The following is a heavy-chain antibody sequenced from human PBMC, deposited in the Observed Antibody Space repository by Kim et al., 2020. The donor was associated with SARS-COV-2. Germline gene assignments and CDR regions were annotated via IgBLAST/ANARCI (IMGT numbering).Heavy chain of an antibody. Sequence: SETLSLTCAVYGGSFSGYYWSWIRQPPGKGLEWIGEINHSGSTNYNPSLKSRVTISVDTSKNQFSLKLSSVTAADTAVYYCARYPNIPYSSSWYRKNWFDPWGQGTLVTVSS. CDR2: INHSGST. V-gene: IGHV4-34*01. D-gene: IGHD6-13*01. J-gene: IGHJ5*02. CDR1: GGSFSGYY. CDR3: ARYPNIPYSSSWYRKNWFDP.